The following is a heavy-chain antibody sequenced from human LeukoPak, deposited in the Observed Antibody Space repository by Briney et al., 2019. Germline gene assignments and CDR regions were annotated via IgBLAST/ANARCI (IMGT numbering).Heavy chain of an antibody. Sequence: GGSLRLSCAASGFTFSSYSMNWVRQAPGKGLEWVSYISSSSSTIYYADSVKGRFTISRDNAKNSLYLQMNSLRAEDTAVYYCARQHYYDSSGYSHFDYWGQGTLVTVSP. J-gene: IGHJ4*02. D-gene: IGHD3-22*01. CDR3: ARQHYYDSSGYSHFDY. CDR1: GFTFSSYS. V-gene: IGHV3-48*01. CDR2: ISSSSSTI.